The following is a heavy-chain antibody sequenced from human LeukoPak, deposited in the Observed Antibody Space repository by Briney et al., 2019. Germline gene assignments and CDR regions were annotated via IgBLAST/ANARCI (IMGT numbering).Heavy chain of an antibody. CDR2: IYYSGST. D-gene: IGHD3-3*01. J-gene: IGHJ6*03. V-gene: IGHV4-59*11. Sequence: SETLSLTCTVSGGSISSHYWSWIRQPPGKGLEWIGYIYYSGSTNYNPSLKSRVTISVDTSKNQFSLKLSSVTAADTAVYYCARRSTSQSSDFWSGYPHYYYYYYMDVWGKGTTVTVSS. CDR1: GGSISSHY. CDR3: ARRSTSQSSDFWSGYPHYYYYYYMDV.